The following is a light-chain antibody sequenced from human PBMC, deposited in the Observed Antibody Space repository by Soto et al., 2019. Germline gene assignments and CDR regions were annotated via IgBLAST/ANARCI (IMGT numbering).Light chain of an antibody. Sequence: DIVLTQSPGTLSLSPGERATLSCRSSQSVSSNYLAWYQQKPDQAPRLVIYDVSGRATGIPDRFSGSGSGTDLPHTINRLEPEDSAVYYWHQYGISPTSGQGTKVEIK. CDR2: DVS. V-gene: IGKV3-20*01. CDR3: HQYGISPT. CDR1: QSVSSNY. J-gene: IGKJ1*01.